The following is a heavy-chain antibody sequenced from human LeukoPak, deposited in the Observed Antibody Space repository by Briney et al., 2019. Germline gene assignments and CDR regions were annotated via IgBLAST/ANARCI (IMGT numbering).Heavy chain of an antibody. CDR2: IYYSGST. CDR1: GGSISSYY. J-gene: IGHJ5*02. Sequence: KPSETLSLTCTVSGGSISSYYWSWIRQPPGKGLEWIGYIYYSGSTNYNPSLKSRLTISVDKSKNQFSLRLSSVTAADTAVYYCARLFEAAVGPGIWWFDPWGQGTLVTVSS. V-gene: IGHV4-59*01. D-gene: IGHD6-13*01. CDR3: ARLFEAAVGPGIWWFDP.